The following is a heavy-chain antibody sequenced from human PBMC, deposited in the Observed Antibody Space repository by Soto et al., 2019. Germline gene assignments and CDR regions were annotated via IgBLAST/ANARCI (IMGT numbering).Heavy chain of an antibody. CDR2: IYHSGSK. CDR1: GGSIFSSSW. V-gene: IGHV4-4*02. J-gene: IGHJ4*02. Sequence: QVQLQESGPGLVKPSGTLSLTCTVSGGSIFSSSWWSWVRQPPGKGLEWIGEIYHSGSKNYDTSLKSRVTITVDKSKNQFSLKLTSVTAADTAIYYCARERYGSGSPFDSWGQGILVTVSS. D-gene: IGHD3-10*01. CDR3: ARERYGSGSPFDS.